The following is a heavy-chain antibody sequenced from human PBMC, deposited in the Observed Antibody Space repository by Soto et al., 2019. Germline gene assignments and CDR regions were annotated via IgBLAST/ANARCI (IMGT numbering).Heavy chain of an antibody. CDR2: ISSSSSTI. CDR3: ARDNWNYELDYYYYYYMDV. CDR1: GFTFSSYS. J-gene: IGHJ6*03. Sequence: GGSLRLSCAASGFTFSSYSMNWVRQAPGKGLEWVSYISSSSSTIYYADSVKGRFTISRDNAKNSLYLQMNSLRAEDTAVYYCARDNWNYELDYYYYYYMDVWGKGTTVTVSS. D-gene: IGHD1-7*01. V-gene: IGHV3-48*01.